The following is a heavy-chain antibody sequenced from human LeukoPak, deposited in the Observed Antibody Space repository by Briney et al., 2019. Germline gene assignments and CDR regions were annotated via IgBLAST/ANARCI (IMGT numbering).Heavy chain of an antibody. D-gene: IGHD2-15*01. CDR2: IKHDGTEQ. CDR1: GFTFSPYW. J-gene: IGHJ4*02. CDR3: ARGRWLLLPMYYFDY. V-gene: IGHV3-7*04. Sequence: PGGSLRLSCAGSGFTFSPYWMTWVRQAPGKGLEWVANIKHDGTEQYYVDSVKGRFTISRDNAKNSLYLQMNSLRVDDTAVYYCARGRWLLLPMYYFDYWGQGTLVTVSS.